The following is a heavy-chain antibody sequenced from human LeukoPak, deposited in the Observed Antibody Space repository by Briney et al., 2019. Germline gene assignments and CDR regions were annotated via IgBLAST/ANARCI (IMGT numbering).Heavy chain of an antibody. Sequence: GGSLRLSCAASGFVVSSNYLAWVRQAPGEGLEWVSYISDSSHAIYHADSVKGRFTISRDNAKDSLYLQMNSLRAEDTAVYYCARDGSGYDFWSGYYSYYYGMDVWGQGTTVTVSS. CDR1: GFVVSSNY. J-gene: IGHJ6*02. V-gene: IGHV3-48*01. D-gene: IGHD3-3*01. CDR3: ARDGSGYDFWSGYYSYYYGMDV. CDR2: ISDSSHAI.